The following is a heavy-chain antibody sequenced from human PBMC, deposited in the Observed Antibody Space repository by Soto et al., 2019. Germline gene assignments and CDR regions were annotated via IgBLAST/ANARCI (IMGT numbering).Heavy chain of an antibody. CDR2: ISSGGNT. Sequence: QVQLQESGPGLVKPSQTLSLTCTVSGGSVSSGDYYWTWIRQPPGEGLEWIAFISSGGNTYYRPSLKSRLTISLDTSNNQFSLRLTSVTAADTAVYYCARYWRLIRYYYDYWGQGTLVTVSS. V-gene: IGHV4-30-4*01. CDR3: ARYWRLIRYYYDY. J-gene: IGHJ4*02. D-gene: IGHD2-8*02. CDR1: GGSVSSGDYY.